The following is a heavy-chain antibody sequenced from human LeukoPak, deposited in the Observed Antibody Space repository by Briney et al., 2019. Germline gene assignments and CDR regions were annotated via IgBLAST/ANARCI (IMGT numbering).Heavy chain of an antibody. CDR2: IRYDGSNK. V-gene: IGHV3-30*02. CDR3: AKDVVPAARDRGYWFDP. CDR1: GFTFSSYG. J-gene: IGHJ5*02. D-gene: IGHD2-2*01. Sequence: PGRSLRLSCAASGFTFSSYGMHWVRQAPGKGLEWVAFIRYDGSNKYYADSVKGRFTISRDNSKNTLYLQMNSLRAEDTAVYYCAKDVVPAARDRGYWFDPWGQGTLVTVSS.